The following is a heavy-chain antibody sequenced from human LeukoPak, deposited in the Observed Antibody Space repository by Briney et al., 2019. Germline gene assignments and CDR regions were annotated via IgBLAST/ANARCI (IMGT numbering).Heavy chain of an antibody. J-gene: IGHJ5*02. Sequence: SETLSLTCTVSGGSISSYYWSWIRQPPGKGLEWIGYIYYSGSTNYNPSLKSRVTISVDTSKNQFSLKLSSVTAADTAVYYCARCESYYDFWSRGRGEYNWFDPWGQGTLVTVSS. CDR2: IYYSGST. CDR3: ARCESYYDFWSRGRGEYNWFDP. CDR1: GGSISSYY. V-gene: IGHV4-59*01. D-gene: IGHD3-3*01.